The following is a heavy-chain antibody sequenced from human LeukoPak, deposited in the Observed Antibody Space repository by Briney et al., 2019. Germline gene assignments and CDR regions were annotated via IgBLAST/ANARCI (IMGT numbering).Heavy chain of an antibody. CDR2: IKQDGSEK. J-gene: IGHJ3*02. CDR3: ASVGYSYGDAFDI. V-gene: IGHV3-7*01. CDR1: GFTFSSYW. Sequence: GGSLRLSCAASGFTFSSYWMSWVRQAPGKGLEWVANIKQDGSEKYYVDSVKGRFTISRGNAKNSLYLQMNSLRAEDTAVYYCASVGYSYGDAFDIWGQGTMVTVSS. D-gene: IGHD5-18*01.